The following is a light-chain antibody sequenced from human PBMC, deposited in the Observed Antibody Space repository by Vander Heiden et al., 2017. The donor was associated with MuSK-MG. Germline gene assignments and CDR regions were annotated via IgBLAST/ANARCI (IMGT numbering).Light chain of an antibody. CDR3: KGRYGDSDPVV. Sequence: SYVPAQPPSVSVAPGDTARLTCGGDNLRRRSVHWYQQTAGRAPGLVLYAYRQQPSRIPGRISGSNSANSGTAHLPIDRVEEGEEEDYYCKGRYGDSDPVVFGGGTKLIVL. CDR1: NLRRRS. V-gene: IGLV3-21*02. CDR2: AYR. J-gene: IGLJ2*01.